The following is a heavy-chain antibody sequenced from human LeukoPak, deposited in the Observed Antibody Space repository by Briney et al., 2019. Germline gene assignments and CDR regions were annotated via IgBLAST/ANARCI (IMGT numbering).Heavy chain of an antibody. CDR2: INSDGSST. V-gene: IGHV3-74*01. CDR3: ARDQGSSWYPHDAFDI. D-gene: IGHD6-13*01. J-gene: IGHJ3*02. CDR1: GFTFSSYW. Sequence: GGSLRLSCAASGFTFSSYWMHWVRQAPGKGLVWVSRINSDGSSTSYADSVKGRLTISRDNAKNTLYLQMNSLRVEDTAVYYCARDQGSSWYPHDAFDIWGQGTMVTVSS.